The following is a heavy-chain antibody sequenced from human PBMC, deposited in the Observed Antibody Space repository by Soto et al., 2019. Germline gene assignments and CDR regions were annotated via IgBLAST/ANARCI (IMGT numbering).Heavy chain of an antibody. CDR2: ISSSSSYI. CDR1: GFTFSSYS. CDR3: ARDPLRLYGGCEC. V-gene: IGHV3-21*01. Sequence: GGSLRLSCAASGFTFSSYSMNWVRQAPGKGLEWVSSISSSSSYIYYADSVKGRFTISRDNAKNSLYLQMNSLRAEDTAVYYCARDPLRLYGGCECWGQGTLVTVSS. J-gene: IGHJ4*02. D-gene: IGHD3-16*01.